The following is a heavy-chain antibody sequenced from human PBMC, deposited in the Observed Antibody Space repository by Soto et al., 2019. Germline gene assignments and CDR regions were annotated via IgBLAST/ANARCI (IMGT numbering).Heavy chain of an antibody. V-gene: IGHV3-30*18. D-gene: IGHD2-15*01. CDR2: ISFDGGNQ. J-gene: IGHJ5*02. Sequence: QVQLVQSGGGVVQPGRSLRLSCAASGFDFNTYGLHWVRQAPGKGLEWVAGISFDGGNQYYADSVKGRFTISRDKSNNTLLLQMNSLGAEDTATYYCAKDSSITTAGSGGSLYPWGQGTLVLVSS. CDR3: AKDSSITTAGSGGSLYP. CDR1: GFDFNTYG.